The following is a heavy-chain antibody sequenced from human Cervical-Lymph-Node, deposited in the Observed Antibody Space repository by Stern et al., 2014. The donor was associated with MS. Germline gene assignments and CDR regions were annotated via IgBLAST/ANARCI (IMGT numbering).Heavy chain of an antibody. J-gene: IGHJ4*02. D-gene: IGHD3-10*01. V-gene: IGHV3-11*01. Sequence: VQPVESGGGLVNPGGALRLSCSASCLTFRDYYMDCTPQPPGTWLLWTSYITSAGTMYYADSVKGRFTISRDNAKNSLNLQMNSLRAEDTAIYYCARASYYGSGSHAYYWGQGTLVTVSS. CDR3: ARASYYGSGSHAYY. CDR1: CLTFRDYY. CDR2: ITSAGTM.